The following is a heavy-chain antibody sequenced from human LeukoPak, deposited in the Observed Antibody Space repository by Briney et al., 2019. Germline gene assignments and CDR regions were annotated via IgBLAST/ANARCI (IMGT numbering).Heavy chain of an antibody. CDR2: INHSGST. J-gene: IGHJ4*02. CDR3: ARGGSYYYGSGSYYDFDY. CDR1: GGSFSGYY. D-gene: IGHD3-10*01. Sequence: SETLSLTCAVYGGSFSGYYWSWIRQPPGKGLEWIGEINHSGSTNYNPSLKSRVTISVDTSKNQFSLKLSSVTAADTAVYYCARGGSYYYGSGSYYDFDYWGQGTLVTVSS. V-gene: IGHV4-34*01.